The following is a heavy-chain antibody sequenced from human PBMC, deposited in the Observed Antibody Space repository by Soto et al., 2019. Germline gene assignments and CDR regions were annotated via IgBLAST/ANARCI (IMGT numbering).Heavy chain of an antibody. Sequence: GSLRLSCAASGFTFSSYGMHWVRQAPGKGLEWVSSISSSSSYIYYADSVKGRFTISRDNAKNSLYLQMNSLRAEDTAVYYCARDPPNDILTGYYPNWFDPWGQGTLVTVSS. CDR2: ISSSSSYI. CDR3: ARDPPNDILTGYYPNWFDP. V-gene: IGHV3-21*01. D-gene: IGHD3-9*01. J-gene: IGHJ5*02. CDR1: GFTFSSYG.